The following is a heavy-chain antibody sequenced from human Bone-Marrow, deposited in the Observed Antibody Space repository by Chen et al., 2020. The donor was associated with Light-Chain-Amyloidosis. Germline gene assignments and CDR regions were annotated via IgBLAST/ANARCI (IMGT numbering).Heavy chain of an antibody. CDR3: AREGVGDTDAFDI. D-gene: IGHD1-26*01. J-gene: IGHJ3*02. CDR2: INRSGRSI. CDR1: GFSFSDYS. V-gene: IGHV3-48*01. Sequence: HLVESGGGLVQPGGSLRLSCAGSGFSFSDYSMNWVRQAPGKGLEWLSYINRSGRSIHYADSVKGRITIYRDNGKNSLYLQMNSLRAEDTATYYCAREGVGDTDAFDIWGQGTMIIVSP.